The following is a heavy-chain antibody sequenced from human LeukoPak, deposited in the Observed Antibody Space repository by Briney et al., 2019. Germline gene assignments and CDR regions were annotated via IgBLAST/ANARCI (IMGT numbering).Heavy chain of an antibody. CDR2: IKQDGSEK. CDR3: ARKNYYGSGSLPFDH. CDR1: GFIFTNYG. Sequence: GESLRLSCAASGFIFTNYGMHWVRQAPGKGLQWVATIKQDGSEKYYVDSVKGRFTISRDNPKNSLYLQMNSLRAEDTAVYYCARKNYYGSGSLPFDHWGQGTLVTVSS. J-gene: IGHJ4*02. V-gene: IGHV3-7*01. D-gene: IGHD3-10*01.